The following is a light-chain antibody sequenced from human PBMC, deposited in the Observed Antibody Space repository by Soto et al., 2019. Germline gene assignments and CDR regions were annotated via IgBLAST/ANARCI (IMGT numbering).Light chain of an antibody. V-gene: IGKV1-13*02. J-gene: IGKJ4*01. CDR1: QGISSA. Sequence: IQLTQSPSSLSASVGDRVTITCRASQGISSALVWYQHKPGKAPTILIYDASNLESGVPSRFSGSGSGTDFTLTISSLQPEDFATYYCQQFNSYPLTFGGGTKVDIK. CDR3: QQFNSYPLT. CDR2: DAS.